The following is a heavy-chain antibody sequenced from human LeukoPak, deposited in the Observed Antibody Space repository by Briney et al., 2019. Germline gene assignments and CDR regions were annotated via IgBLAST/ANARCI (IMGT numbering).Heavy chain of an antibody. V-gene: IGHV3-53*01. Sequence: GGSLRLSCAASGFTVSSNYMSWVRQAPGEGLEWVSVIYSGGNTYYADSVKGRFTISRDNAKNSLYLQMNSLRAEDTAVYYCARDSEVTPNAFDIWGQGTMVTVSS. CDR2: IYSGGNT. CDR1: GFTVSSNY. CDR3: ARDSEVTPNAFDI. J-gene: IGHJ3*02. D-gene: IGHD5-18*01.